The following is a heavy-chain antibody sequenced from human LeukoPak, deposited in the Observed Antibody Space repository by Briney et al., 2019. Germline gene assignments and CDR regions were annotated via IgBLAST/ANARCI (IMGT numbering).Heavy chain of an antibody. V-gene: IGHV3-11*01. CDR3: ATGYCSGGSCYSPPLFDY. CDR2: ISSSGSTI. CDR1: GFTFSDYY. D-gene: IGHD2-15*01. Sequence: GGSLRLSCAASGFTFSDYYMSWIRQAPGKGLEWVSYISSSGSTIYYADSVEGRFTISRDNAKDSLYLQMNSLRAEDTAVYYCATGYCSGGSCYSPPLFDYWGQGTLVTVSS. J-gene: IGHJ4*02.